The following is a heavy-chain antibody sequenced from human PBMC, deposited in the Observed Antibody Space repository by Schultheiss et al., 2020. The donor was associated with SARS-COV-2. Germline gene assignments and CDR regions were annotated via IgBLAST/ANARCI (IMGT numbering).Heavy chain of an antibody. CDR3: ARARRGVAFDI. CDR1: GFTFSSYS. Sequence: GGSLRLSCAASGFTFSSYSMNWVRQAPGKGLEWVSSISSSSSYIYYADSVKGRFTISRDNAKNSLYLQMNSLRAEDTAVYYCARARRGVAFDIWGQGTMVTVSS. V-gene: IGHV3-21*01. J-gene: IGHJ3*02. CDR2: ISSSSSYI.